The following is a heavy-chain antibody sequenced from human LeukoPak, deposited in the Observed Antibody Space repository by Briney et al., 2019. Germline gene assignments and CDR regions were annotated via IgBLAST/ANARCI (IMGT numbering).Heavy chain of an antibody. J-gene: IGHJ4*02. CDR3: ASSGGMGYFDY. CDR1: GGSISSYY. CDR2: IYYSGST. Sequence: SETLSFTCTVSGGSISSYYWSWIRQPPGKGLEWIGYIYYSGSTNYNPSLKSRVTISVDTSKNQFSLKLSSVTAADTAVYYCASSGGMGYFDYWGQGTLVTVSS. V-gene: IGHV4-59*01.